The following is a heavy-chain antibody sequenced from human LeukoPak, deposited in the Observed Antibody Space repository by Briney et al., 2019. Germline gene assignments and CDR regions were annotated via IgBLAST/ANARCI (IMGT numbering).Heavy chain of an antibody. CDR2: LNPHTGAA. CDR3: ARGKSGYSP. V-gene: IGHV1-2*02. D-gene: IGHD3-22*01. CDR1: GYTFTENY. Sequence: GASVKVSCKISGYTFTENYIHWVRQAPGQGLEWMGLLNPHTGAANYTQKFQGRVTMTRDTSISTAYMHLSRLKSDVTAVYYCARGKSGYSPWGQGTPVTVSS. J-gene: IGHJ4*02.